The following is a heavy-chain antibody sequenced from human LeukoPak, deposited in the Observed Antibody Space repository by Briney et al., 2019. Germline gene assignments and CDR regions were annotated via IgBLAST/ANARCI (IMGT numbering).Heavy chain of an antibody. Sequence: SETLSPTCTVSGGSIYNYYWSWIRQPAGKGLEWIGRIYTSGSTNYNPSLKSRVTMSVDTSKNQFSLKVNSVTAADTAMYYCARGGIVGSTFIDYWGQGTLVTVSS. CDR1: GGSIYNYY. J-gene: IGHJ4*02. V-gene: IGHV4-4*07. CDR3: ARGGIVGSTFIDY. CDR2: IYTSGST. D-gene: IGHD1-26*01.